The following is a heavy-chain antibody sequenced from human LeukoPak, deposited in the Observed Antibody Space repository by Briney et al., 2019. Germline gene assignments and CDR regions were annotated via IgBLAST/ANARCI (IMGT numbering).Heavy chain of an antibody. J-gene: IGHJ4*02. Sequence: GGSLRLSCAASGFTFSNYDMHWVRQPTGKGLEWVSSIGTRGDTYYPDSVKGRFTISRDDVKKAFYLQMSSLRAGDTAIHYCAGAPRDGYSYFDLWGQGTLVTVSS. CDR1: GFTFSNYD. V-gene: IGHV3-13*01. CDR3: AGAPRDGYSYFDL. CDR2: IGTRGDT. D-gene: IGHD5-24*01.